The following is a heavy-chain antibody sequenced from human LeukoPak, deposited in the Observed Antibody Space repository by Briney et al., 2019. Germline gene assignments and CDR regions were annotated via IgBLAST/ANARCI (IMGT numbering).Heavy chain of an antibody. CDR3: ASHEDYYGSGSYRDY. CDR2: IKQDGSEK. J-gene: IGHJ4*02. D-gene: IGHD3-10*01. CDR1: GFTVSSNY. V-gene: IGHV3-7*01. Sequence: GGSLRLSCAASGFTVSSNYMSWVRQAPGKGLEWVANIKQDGSEKYYVDSVKGRFTISRDNAKNSLYLQMNSLRAEDTAVYYCASHEDYYGSGSYRDYWGQGTLVTVSS.